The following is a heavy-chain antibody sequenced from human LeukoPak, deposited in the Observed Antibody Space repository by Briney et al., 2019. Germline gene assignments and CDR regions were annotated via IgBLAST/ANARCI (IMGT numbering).Heavy chain of an antibody. V-gene: IGHV4-30-4*08. Sequence: SETLSLTCTVSGGSISSGDYYWSWIRQPPGKGLGWIGYIYYSGSTYYNPSLKSRVTISVDTSKSQFSLKLSSVTAADTAVYYCARDRSVAALWGHMGLDYWGQGTLVTVSS. CDR3: ARDRSVAALWGHMGLDY. CDR2: IYYSGST. CDR1: GGSISSGDYY. D-gene: IGHD6-19*01. J-gene: IGHJ4*02.